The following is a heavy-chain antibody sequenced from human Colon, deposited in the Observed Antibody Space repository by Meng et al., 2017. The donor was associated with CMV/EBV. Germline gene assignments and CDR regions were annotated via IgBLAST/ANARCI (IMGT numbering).Heavy chain of an antibody. Sequence: SETLSLTCTVSGGSISTYYWSWIRQPPGKGLEWIGFIYYSGSTNYNPSLKSRVTISLDTSKNQFSLKLTSVTAADTAIYYCARGLNGGSDTRGFFFGFDSWGQGTLVTVSS. D-gene: IGHD3-22*01. V-gene: IGHV4-59*01. CDR1: GGSISTYY. CDR2: IYYSGST. CDR3: ARGLNGGSDTRGFFFGFDS. J-gene: IGHJ4*02.